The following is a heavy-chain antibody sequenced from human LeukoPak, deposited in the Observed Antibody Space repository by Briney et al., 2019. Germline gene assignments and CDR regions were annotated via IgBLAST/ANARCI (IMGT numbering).Heavy chain of an antibody. CDR1: GFTFSSYA. J-gene: IGHJ4*02. D-gene: IGHD3-10*01. CDR2: ISGSGGST. V-gene: IGHV3-23*01. Sequence: GGSLRLSCAASGFTFSSYAMSWVCQAPGKGLEWVSAISGSGGSTYYADSVKGRFTVSRDNSKNTLYLQMNSLRAEDTAVYYCAKEQITMVRGVISPSFDYWGQGTLVTVSS. CDR3: AKEQITMVRGVISPSFDY.